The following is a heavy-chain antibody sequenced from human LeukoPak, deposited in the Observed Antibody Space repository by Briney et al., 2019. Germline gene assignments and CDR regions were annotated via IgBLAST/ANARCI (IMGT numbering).Heavy chain of an antibody. CDR3: ARLYYYDSSGYSIGSDAFDI. J-gene: IGHJ3*02. CDR2: IYYSGST. Sequence: SETLSLTCTVSGGSISSSSYYWGWIRQPPGKGLEWIGSIYYSGSTYYNPSLKSRVTISVDTSKNQFSLKLSSVTAAVTAVYYCARLYYYDSSGYSIGSDAFDIWGQGTMVTVSS. CDR1: GGSISSSSYY. V-gene: IGHV4-39*01. D-gene: IGHD3-22*01.